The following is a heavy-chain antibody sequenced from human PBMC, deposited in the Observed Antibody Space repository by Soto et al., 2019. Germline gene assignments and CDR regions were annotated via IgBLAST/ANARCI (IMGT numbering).Heavy chain of an antibody. Sequence: QVQLVQSGAEVKKPGASVTFSCKASGYTFTNYGFSWVRQAPGQGLEWMGWISGYNGNTKYAEKFQNRVTMTTDTSTNTAHMELRSLRSDDTAVYYCAREGQAPYYYYGMDVWGQGTAVTVSS. CDR1: GYTFTNYG. CDR3: AREGQAPYYYYGMDV. V-gene: IGHV1-18*01. CDR2: ISGYNGNT. J-gene: IGHJ6*02.